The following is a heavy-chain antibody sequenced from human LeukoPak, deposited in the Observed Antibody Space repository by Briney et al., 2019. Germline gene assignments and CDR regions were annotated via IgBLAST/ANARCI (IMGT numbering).Heavy chain of an antibody. CDR1: GLTFSNYA. Sequence: GGSLRLSCAASGLTFSNYAMSWLRQAPGKGLEWVSGITSGFTPHYADSVKGRFTISRDNSKNTFHLQMNSLRAEDTAVYYCAKDYSDSRVGDVFFEYWGQGTLVTVSS. J-gene: IGHJ4*02. CDR2: ITSGFTP. V-gene: IGHV3-23*01. CDR3: AKDYSDSRVGDVFFEY. D-gene: IGHD1-26*01.